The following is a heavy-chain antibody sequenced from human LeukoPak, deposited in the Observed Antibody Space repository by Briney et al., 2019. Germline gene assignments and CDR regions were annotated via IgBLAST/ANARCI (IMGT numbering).Heavy chain of an antibody. J-gene: IGHJ6*04. D-gene: IGHD3-10*01. CDR2: INPNSGGT. Sequence: ASVKVSCKASGYTFTGYYMHWVRLAPGQGLEWMGWINPNSGGTNYAQKFQGWVTMTRDTSISTAYMELSRLRSDDTAVYYCARDQYYGSGSSAMDVWGKGTTVTVSS. CDR3: ARDQYYGSGSSAMDV. V-gene: IGHV1-2*04. CDR1: GYTFTGYY.